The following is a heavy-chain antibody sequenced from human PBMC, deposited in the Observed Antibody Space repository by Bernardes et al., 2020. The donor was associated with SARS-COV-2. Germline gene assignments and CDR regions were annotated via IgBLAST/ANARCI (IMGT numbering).Heavy chain of an antibody. D-gene: IGHD2-8*01. CDR1: GYTFTSYD. CDR3: ARGTGIVLMVYAPYSLDV. V-gene: IGHV1-8*01. Sequence: ASEKVSCKASGYTFTSYDINWVRQATGQGLEWMGWMNPNSGNTGYAQKFQGRVTMTRNTPISTAYMELSSLRSEDTAVYYCARGTGIVLMVYAPYSLDVWGQGNPVIVTS. CDR2: MNPNSGNT. J-gene: IGHJ6*01.